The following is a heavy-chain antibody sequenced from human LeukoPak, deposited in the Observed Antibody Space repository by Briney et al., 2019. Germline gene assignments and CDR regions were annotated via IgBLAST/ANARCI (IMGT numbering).Heavy chain of an antibody. D-gene: IGHD3-10*01. CDR1: GGSISSYY. J-gene: IGHJ4*02. Sequence: PSETLSLTCTVSGGSISSYYWSWIRQPPGKGLEWIGYVFYSGSTNYNSSLKSRVTISVDTSKNHFSLRLSSVTAADTAVYYCARHAGAGSYYDIWGQGDLVTVSS. V-gene: IGHV4-59*08. CDR3: ARHAGAGSYYDI. CDR2: VFYSGST.